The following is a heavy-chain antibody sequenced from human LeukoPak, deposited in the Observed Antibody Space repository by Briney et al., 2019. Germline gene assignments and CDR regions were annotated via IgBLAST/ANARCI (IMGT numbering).Heavy chain of an antibody. CDR2: ISSSSSYI. V-gene: IGHV3-21*01. Sequence: GGSLRLSCAASGFTFSSYSMNWVRQAPGKGLEWVSSISSSSSYIYYADSVKGRFTISRDNAKNSLYLQMNSLRAEDTAVYYCARAPTSSSWFRWYFDLWGHGTLVTVSS. CDR3: ARAPTSSSWFRWYFDL. CDR1: GFTFSSYS. J-gene: IGHJ2*01. D-gene: IGHD6-13*01.